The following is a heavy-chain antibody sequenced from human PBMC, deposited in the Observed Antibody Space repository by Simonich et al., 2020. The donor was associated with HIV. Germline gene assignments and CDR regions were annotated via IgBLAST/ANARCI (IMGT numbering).Heavy chain of an antibody. D-gene: IGHD1-20*01. CDR3: ARLTGTTPGGVDY. J-gene: IGHJ4*02. CDR1: GGSISSSSYY. Sequence: QLQLQESGPGLVKPSETLSLTCTVSGGSISSSSYYWGWIRQPPGKGLEWIGSIYYRGSPYYNPSLKSRVTISVDTSKNQFSLKLSSVTAADTAVYYCARLTGTTPGGVDYWGQGTLVTVSS. CDR2: IYYRGSP. V-gene: IGHV4-39*01.